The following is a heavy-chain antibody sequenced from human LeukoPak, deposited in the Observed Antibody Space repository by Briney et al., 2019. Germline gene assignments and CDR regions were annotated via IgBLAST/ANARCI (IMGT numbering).Heavy chain of an antibody. Sequence: ASVKVSCKASGYTFTNYYLHWVRQAPGQGLEWMGMINPSGGSTTYAQKFQGRVTMTRDTSTSTVYMELSSLRSEDTAVYYCARQTSYSLDIWGQGTMVTVSS. D-gene: IGHD2-15*01. V-gene: IGHV1-46*01. J-gene: IGHJ3*02. CDR2: INPSGGST. CDR1: GYTFTNYY. CDR3: ARQTSYSLDI.